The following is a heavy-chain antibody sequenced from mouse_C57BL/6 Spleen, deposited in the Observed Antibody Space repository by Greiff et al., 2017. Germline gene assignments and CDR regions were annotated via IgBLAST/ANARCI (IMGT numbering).Heavy chain of an antibody. Sequence: VQLQQPGAELVKPGASVKLSCKASGYTFTSYWMHWVKQRPGQGLEWIGMIHPNSGSTNYNEKFKSKATLTVDKSSSTAYIQLSSLTSEDSAVHYCAREGAYYDYDGSWFAYWGQGTLVTVSA. V-gene: IGHV1-64*01. CDR1: GYTFTSYW. J-gene: IGHJ3*01. CDR2: IHPNSGST. D-gene: IGHD2-4*01. CDR3: AREGAYYDYDGSWFAY.